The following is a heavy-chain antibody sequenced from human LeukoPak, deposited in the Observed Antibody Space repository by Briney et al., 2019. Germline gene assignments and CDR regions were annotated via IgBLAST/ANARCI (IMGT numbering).Heavy chain of an antibody. CDR3: ARVRTSIAAAGTWAFDY. Sequence: GASVKVSCKASGYTFTGYYMHWVRQAPGQGLEWMGWINPNSGGTNYAQKFQGRVTMTRDTSISTAYMELSRLRSDDTAVYYCARVRTSIAAAGTWAFDYWGQETLVTVSS. CDR1: GYTFTGYY. D-gene: IGHD6-13*01. CDR2: INPNSGGT. V-gene: IGHV1-2*02. J-gene: IGHJ4*02.